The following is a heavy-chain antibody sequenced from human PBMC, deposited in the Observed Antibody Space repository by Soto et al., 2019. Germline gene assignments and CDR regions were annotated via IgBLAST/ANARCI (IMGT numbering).Heavy chain of an antibody. CDR1: GGSISSFY. V-gene: IGHV4-59*01. CDR3: ASDRREMFYL. D-gene: IGHD3-10*02. CDR2: IYDTGRT. Sequence: SETLSLTCTVSGGSISSFYWSWIRQSPGKGLEWIGSIYDTGRTNYNPSLESRVTISVDRSKNQFSLKLTSVTAADRAVYYCASDRREMFYLW. J-gene: IGHJ2*01.